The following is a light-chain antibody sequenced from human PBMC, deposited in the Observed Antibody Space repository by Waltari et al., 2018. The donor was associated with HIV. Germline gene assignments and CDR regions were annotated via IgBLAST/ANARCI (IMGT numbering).Light chain of an antibody. Sequence: QSVLTQPPSASGTPGQRVTISCSGSTSNLGSNDIYWYQQVPGTAPKLLIYRNNQRPSGVPDRFSGSKSGTSGSLAFSGLRSEDEADYYCASWDERLTAVVFGGGTKLTVL. CDR3: ASWDERLTAVV. V-gene: IGLV1-47*01. J-gene: IGLJ2*01. CDR1: TSNLGSND. CDR2: RNN.